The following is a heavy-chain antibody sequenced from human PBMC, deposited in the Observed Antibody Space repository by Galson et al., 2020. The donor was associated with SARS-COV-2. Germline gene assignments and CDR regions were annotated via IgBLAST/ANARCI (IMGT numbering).Heavy chain of an antibody. CDR1: GGTFSSYA. Sequence: SVKVSCKAFGGTFSSYAISWVRQAPGQGLEWMGGIIPIFGTANYAQKFQGRVTITADESTSTAYMELSSLRSEDTAVYYCAIGTVVPAAIYSHFLRHYYDGMDVWGQVTAVTVAS. CDR3: AIGTVVPAAIYSHFLRHYYDGMDV. J-gene: IGHJ6*02. CDR2: IIPIFGTA. D-gene: IGHD2-2*01. V-gene: IGHV1-69*13.